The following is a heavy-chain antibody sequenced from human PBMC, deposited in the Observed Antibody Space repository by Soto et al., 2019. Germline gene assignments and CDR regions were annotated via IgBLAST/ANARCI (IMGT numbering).Heavy chain of an antibody. CDR2: IRASGDST. J-gene: IGHJ4*02. V-gene: IGHV3-23*01. CDR3: AKGGYTSYYDY. D-gene: IGHD5-18*01. CDR1: GFTFRINA. Sequence: EVELLESGGGLVQPGGSLRLSCAASGFTFRINAMTWVRQAPGKGLEWVSTIRASGDSTYYTDSVKGRITISRDNSKNTVYLQMNTLDAEDTAVYFCAKGGYTSYYDYWGQGILVTVSS.